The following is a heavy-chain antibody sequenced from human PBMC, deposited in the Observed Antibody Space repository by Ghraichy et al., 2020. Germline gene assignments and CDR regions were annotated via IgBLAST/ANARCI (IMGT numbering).Heavy chain of an antibody. J-gene: IGHJ5*02. V-gene: IGHV4-38-2*01. Sequence: SETLSLTCAVSGYSISSNYYWGWIRQPPGKGLEWIGSIYHSGSTYYNPSLKSRVTISVDTSKNQFSLKLSSVTAADTAVYYCVKSIAARQSWFDPWGQGTLATVSS. CDR2: IYHSGST. D-gene: IGHD6-6*01. CDR3: VKSIAARQSWFDP. CDR1: GYSISSNYY.